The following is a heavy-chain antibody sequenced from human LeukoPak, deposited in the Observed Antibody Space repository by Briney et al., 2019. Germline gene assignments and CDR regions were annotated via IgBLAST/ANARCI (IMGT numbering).Heavy chain of an antibody. V-gene: IGHV4-39*01. J-gene: IGHJ3*01. D-gene: IGHD3-22*01. CDR3: ARHRGYVGAFDV. CDR1: GGSISSSIYY. CDR2: IYYSGDT. Sequence: SETLSLTCIVSGGSISSSIYYWAWVRQPPGKGLEWIGYIYYSGDTYYNPSLKSRVTISVDTSKNQFSLNLSSVTASETAVYYCARHRGYVGAFDVWGRGTMVTVSS.